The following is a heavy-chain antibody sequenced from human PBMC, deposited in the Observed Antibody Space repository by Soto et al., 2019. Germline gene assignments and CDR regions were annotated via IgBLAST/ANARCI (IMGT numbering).Heavy chain of an antibody. Sequence: GGSLRLSCAASGFTFSNYAMSWLRQPPGKGLEWVSAISGSGDRTYYVDSVKGRFTISRDNSKNTLYLQMNSLRAEDSAVYYCVKERSGHSYADSWGQGTLVTVSS. J-gene: IGHJ4*02. CDR1: GFTFSNYA. CDR3: VKERSGHSYADS. D-gene: IGHD5-18*01. V-gene: IGHV3-23*01. CDR2: ISGSGDRT.